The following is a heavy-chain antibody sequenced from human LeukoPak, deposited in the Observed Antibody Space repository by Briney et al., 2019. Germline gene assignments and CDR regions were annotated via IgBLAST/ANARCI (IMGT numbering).Heavy chain of an antibody. V-gene: IGHV4-34*01. D-gene: IGHD4-23*01. J-gene: IGHJ4*02. CDR3: ARGSNSVAY. Sequence: SETLSLTCAVYGGSFSDSYWSWIRQPPGEGLEWVGEISHSGDTNYNPSLKSRVTISLGAAKNHFSQNLNSVTAADTAVYYCARGSNSVAYWGQGTLVTVSS. CDR1: GGSFSDSY. CDR2: ISHSGDT.